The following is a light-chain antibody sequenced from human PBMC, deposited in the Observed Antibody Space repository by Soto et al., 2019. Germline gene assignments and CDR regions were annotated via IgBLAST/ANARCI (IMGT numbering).Light chain of an antibody. CDR2: AAS. CDR3: QQYNMWPPYT. CDR1: QSISSN. V-gene: IGKV3-15*01. J-gene: IGKJ2*01. Sequence: EIVMTQSPATLSVSPGERVTLSCRASQSISSNLAWYQQKPGQAPRLLIYAASTRAPGVPARFSGSGSGTDFTLTISSLQSEDFAVYYCQQYNMWPPYTFGQGTKLEIK.